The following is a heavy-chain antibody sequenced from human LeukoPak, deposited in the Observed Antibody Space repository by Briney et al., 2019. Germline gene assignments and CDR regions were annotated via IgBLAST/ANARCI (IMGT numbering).Heavy chain of an antibody. D-gene: IGHD6-13*01. V-gene: IGHV3-23*01. CDR1: GFTFSIYA. CDR3: AIVSSSWYRDY. J-gene: IGHJ4*02. CDR2: ISGSGGST. Sequence: AGGSLRLSCAASGFTFSIYAMSWVRQAPGKGLEWVSAISGSGGSTYYADSVKGRFTISRDNSKNTLYLQMNSLRAEDTAVYYCAIVSSSWYRDYWGQGTLVTVSS.